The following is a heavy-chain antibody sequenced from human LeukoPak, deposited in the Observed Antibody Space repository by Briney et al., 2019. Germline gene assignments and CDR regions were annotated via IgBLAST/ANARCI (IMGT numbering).Heavy chain of an antibody. J-gene: IGHJ3*02. CDR3: TSSGYYYLDAFDI. V-gene: IGHV4-34*01. D-gene: IGHD3-22*01. CDR2: INHSGST. Sequence: SETLSLTCAVYGGSFSGYYWSWIRQPPGKVLEWIGEINHSGSTNYNPSLKSRVTISVDTSKNQFSLKLSSVTAADTAVYYCTSSGYYYLDAFDIWGQGTMVTVSS. CDR1: GGSFSGYY.